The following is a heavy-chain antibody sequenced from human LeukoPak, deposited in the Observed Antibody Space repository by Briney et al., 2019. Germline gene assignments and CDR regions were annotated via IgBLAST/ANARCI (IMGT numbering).Heavy chain of an antibody. CDR3: ARMPTNMYYYFYMDV. CDR2: IILIFGTT. Sequence: ASVKVSCKASGGTFSNDGISWVRQAPGQGLEWMGGIILIFGTTKYAQKFQGRVTITRDDSTSTAYMELSSLRSDDTAVYYCARMPTNMYYYFYMDVWGKGTTVTVSS. V-gene: IGHV1-69*05. CDR1: GGTFSNDG. D-gene: IGHD5-24*01. J-gene: IGHJ6*03.